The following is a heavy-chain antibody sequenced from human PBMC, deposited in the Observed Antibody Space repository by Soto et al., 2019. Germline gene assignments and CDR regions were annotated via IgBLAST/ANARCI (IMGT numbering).Heavy chain of an antibody. CDR1: GGSVSSSTYY. Sequence: QVQLQESGPGLVKPSETLSLTCTVSGGSVSSSTYYWSWIRQPPGKGLEWIGYIYYSGSTNYNPSLKSRVHISVDTCKHQFSLKLSSVTAADTAVYYCAREASYYDILTGSSNDAFDIWGQGTVVTVSS. J-gene: IGHJ3*02. V-gene: IGHV4-61*01. CDR3: AREASYYDILTGSSNDAFDI. D-gene: IGHD3-9*01. CDR2: IYYSGST.